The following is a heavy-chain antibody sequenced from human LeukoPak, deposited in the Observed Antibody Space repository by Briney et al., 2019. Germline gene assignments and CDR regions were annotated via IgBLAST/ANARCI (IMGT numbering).Heavy chain of an antibody. Sequence: ASVTVSFTASGYSFTSHDINWVRQATGQGLEWMGWMNPNNGKTGYAQKFQGRVTITSDTSISRAYMELSSLKSEDTAVYYCVRWADTPFDYGGQGTLVTVSP. J-gene: IGHJ4*02. V-gene: IGHV1-8*01. CDR1: GYSFTSHD. CDR3: VRWADTPFDY. CDR2: MNPNNGKT. D-gene: IGHD5-18*01.